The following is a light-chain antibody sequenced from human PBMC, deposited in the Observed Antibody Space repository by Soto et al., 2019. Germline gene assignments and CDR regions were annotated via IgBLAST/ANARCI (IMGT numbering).Light chain of an antibody. CDR2: EVS. CDR1: SSDIGGYNY. Sequence: QSALTQPASVSGYPGQSITISCTGTSSDIGGYNYVSWYQQHPGKAPKLMIYEVSNRPSGVSNRFSGSKSGNTASLTISGLQAEDEADYYCSSYTISTSVVFGGGTKLTVL. CDR3: SSYTISTSVV. J-gene: IGLJ2*01. V-gene: IGLV2-14*01.